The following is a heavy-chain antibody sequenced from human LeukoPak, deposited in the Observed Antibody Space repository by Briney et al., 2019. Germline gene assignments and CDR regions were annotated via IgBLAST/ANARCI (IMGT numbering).Heavy chain of an antibody. D-gene: IGHD6-13*01. CDR1: GGSFSSGSYS. CDR3: ARVTLYSSTWYFDY. Sequence: PSGTLSLTCTVSGGSFSSGSYSWNWVPQPAGQGLEWIGRIYTSGTTNYNPSLKRRVTISVDTSKTQSSLKLSSVTAADTAVYYCARVTLYSSTWYFDYWGQGTLVIVSS. J-gene: IGHJ4*02. V-gene: IGHV4-61*02. CDR2: IYTSGTT.